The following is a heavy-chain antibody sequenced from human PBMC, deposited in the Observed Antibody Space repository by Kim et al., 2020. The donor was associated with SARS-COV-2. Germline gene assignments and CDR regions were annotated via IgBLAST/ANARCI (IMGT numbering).Heavy chain of an antibody. D-gene: IGHD3-10*01. Sequence: SETLSLTCAVSGGSISSSNWWSWVRQPPGKGLDWIGESYHSGSTNYNPSLKSRVTISVDKSKNQFSLKLSSVTAADTAVYYCARATITMVRGVIITGTYYYYGMDVWGKGITVTVSS. CDR2: SYHSGST. CDR1: GGSISSSNW. V-gene: IGHV4-4*02. J-gene: IGHJ6*04. CDR3: ARATITMVRGVIITGTYYYYGMDV.